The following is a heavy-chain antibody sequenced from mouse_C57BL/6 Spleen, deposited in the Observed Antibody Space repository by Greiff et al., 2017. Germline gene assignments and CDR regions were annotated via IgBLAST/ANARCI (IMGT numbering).Heavy chain of an antibody. CDR1: GYTFTGYW. V-gene: IGHV1-9*01. CDR3: ARRGFDYYGRNWYFDV. Sequence: VQLQQSGAELMKPGASVKLSCKATGYTFTGYWIEWVNQRLDHALEWIGEILPGRGSTNHNEKFKGKATFTADTSSNTAYMQLSSLTTEDSAIYYCARRGFDYYGRNWYFDVWGTGTTVTVSS. CDR2: ILPGRGST. D-gene: IGHD1-1*01. J-gene: IGHJ1*03.